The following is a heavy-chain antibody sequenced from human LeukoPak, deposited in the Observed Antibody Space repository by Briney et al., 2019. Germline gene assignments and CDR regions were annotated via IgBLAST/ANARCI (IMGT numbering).Heavy chain of an antibody. CDR3: ARDDDYYGSGSYSPFDY. J-gene: IGHJ4*02. CDR1: GFTFSRYS. CDR2: ISSDSIYI. Sequence: GGSLRLSCAASGFTFSRYSMNWVRQAPGKGLEWVSSISSDSIYIYYADSAKGRFTISRDNAQNSLYLQMNSLRAEDTAVYYCARDDDYYGSGSYSPFDYWGQGTLVTVSS. V-gene: IGHV3-21*01. D-gene: IGHD3-10*01.